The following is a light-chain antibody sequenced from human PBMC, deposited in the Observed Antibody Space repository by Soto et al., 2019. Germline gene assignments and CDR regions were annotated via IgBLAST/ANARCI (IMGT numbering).Light chain of an antibody. V-gene: IGKV1-39*01. CDR1: QRVDSY. J-gene: IGKJ1*01. CDR3: QQTYTSVAT. CDR2: AAS. Sequence: DIQVTQSPSSLSASVGDSVTLSCQTSQRVDSYIHWYQHQSGKPPKLLIYAASTLQDGVPSRFSGGVSGTAFALIITGLHPGDSATYYCQQTYTSVATFGQGTKV.